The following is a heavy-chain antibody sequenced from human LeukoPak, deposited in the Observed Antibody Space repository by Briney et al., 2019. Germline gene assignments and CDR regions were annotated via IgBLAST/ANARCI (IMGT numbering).Heavy chain of an antibody. CDR1: GFTVSSNY. Sequence: GGSLRLSCAASGFTVSSNYMSWVRQAPGKGLVWVSVIYSGGSTDYADSVKGRFTISRDNSKNTLYLQMNSLRAEDTAVYYCARDQVAVAGTMAFDIWGQGTMVTVSS. J-gene: IGHJ3*02. CDR2: IYSGGST. V-gene: IGHV3-66*02. CDR3: ARDQVAVAGTMAFDI. D-gene: IGHD6-19*01.